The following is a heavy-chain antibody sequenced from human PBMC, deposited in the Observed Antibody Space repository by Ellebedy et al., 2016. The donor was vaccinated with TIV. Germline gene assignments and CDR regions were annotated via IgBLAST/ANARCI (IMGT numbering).Heavy chain of an antibody. CDR3: ARDFERRIPAAGGMFYFDF. J-gene: IGHJ4*02. D-gene: IGHD6-13*01. V-gene: IGHV4-39*07. CDR1: GDSTDTSTYY. Sequence: MPSETLSLTCTVPGDSTDTSTYYWGWIRQPPGKGLAWLGSFYYGGSAYHNPSLTSLVTISLDTAKSQVSLKLSSVTAADTAVYYCARDFERRIPAAGGMFYFDFWGQGALVTVAS. CDR2: FYYGGSA.